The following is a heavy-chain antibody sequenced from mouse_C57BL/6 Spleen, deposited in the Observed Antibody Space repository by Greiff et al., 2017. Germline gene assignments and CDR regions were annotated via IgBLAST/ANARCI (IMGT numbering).Heavy chain of an antibody. CDR3: ARRDYGSSLYYYAMDY. CDR1: GYTFTSYW. J-gene: IGHJ4*01. D-gene: IGHD1-1*01. CDR2: IYPSDSET. V-gene: IGHV1-61*01. Sequence: QVQLQQPGAELVRPGSSVKLSCKASGYTFTSYWMAWVKQRPGQGLEWIGNIYPSDSETHYNQKFKDKATLTVDKSSSTAYMQLSSLTSEDSAVYYCARRDYGSSLYYYAMDYWGQGTSVTVSS.